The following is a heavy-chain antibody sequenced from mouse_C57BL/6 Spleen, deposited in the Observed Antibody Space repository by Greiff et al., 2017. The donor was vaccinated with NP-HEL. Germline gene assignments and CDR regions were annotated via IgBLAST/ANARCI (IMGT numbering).Heavy chain of an antibody. CDR1: GFTFSDYG. D-gene: IGHD1-1*01. J-gene: IGHJ2*01. Sequence: EVQLVESGGGLVKPGGSLKLSCAASGFTFSDYGMHWVRQAPEKGLEWVAYISSGSSTIYYADTVKGRFTISRDNAKTTLFLQMTILRSYDTAMYYCARDYYGSSWGYFDYWGQGTTLTVSS. CDR2: ISSGSSTI. V-gene: IGHV5-17*01. CDR3: ARDYYGSSWGYFDY.